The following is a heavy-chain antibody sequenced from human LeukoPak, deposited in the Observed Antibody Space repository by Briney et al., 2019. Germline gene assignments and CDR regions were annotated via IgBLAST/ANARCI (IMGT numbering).Heavy chain of an antibody. J-gene: IGHJ4*02. CDR1: GFTFSSYW. CDR3: AREESDGGYVFNYFDY. Sequence: PGGSLRLSCAASGFTFSSYWMHWVRQAPGKGLVWVSRINSDGSSTSYADSVKGRFTISRDNAKNTLYLQMNSLRAEDTAVYYCAREESDGGYVFNYFDYWGQRTLVTVSS. CDR2: INSDGSST. V-gene: IGHV3-74*01. D-gene: IGHD5-12*01.